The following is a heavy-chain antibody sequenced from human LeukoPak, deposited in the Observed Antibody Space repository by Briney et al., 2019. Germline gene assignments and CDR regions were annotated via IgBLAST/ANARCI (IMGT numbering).Heavy chain of an antibody. V-gene: IGHV1-2*02. Sequence: ASVKVSCKASGYTFTSYYMHWVRQAPGQGLEWMGWINPNSDGTNYAQKFQGRVTMTRDTSTSTVHMELSSLGSEDTAVYYCARDESTSILWWWGQGTLVTVSS. CDR1: GYTFTSYY. CDR3: ARDESTSILWW. J-gene: IGHJ1*01. D-gene: IGHD2-21*01. CDR2: INPNSDGT.